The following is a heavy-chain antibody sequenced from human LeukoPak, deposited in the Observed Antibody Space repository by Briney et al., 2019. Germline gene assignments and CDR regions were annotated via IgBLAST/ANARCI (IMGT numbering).Heavy chain of an antibody. CDR2: ISSSGSTI. J-gene: IGHJ3*02. CDR1: GFTFSSYE. Sequence: GGSLRLSCAASGFTFSSYEMNWVRQAPGKGLEWVSYISSSGSTIYYADSVKGRFTISRDNAKNSLYLQMNSLRAEDTAVYYCARDAPPSYDILTGYYMARAFDIWGQGTMVTVSS. D-gene: IGHD3-9*01. V-gene: IGHV3-48*03. CDR3: ARDAPPSYDILTGYYMARAFDI.